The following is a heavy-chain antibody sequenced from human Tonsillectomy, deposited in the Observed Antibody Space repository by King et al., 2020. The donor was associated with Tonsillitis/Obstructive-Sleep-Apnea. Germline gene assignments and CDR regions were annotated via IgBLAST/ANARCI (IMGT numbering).Heavy chain of an antibody. Sequence: VQLVESGGGLVQPGGSLRLSCAASGFTFSSYAMSWVRQAPGKGLEWVSAISGSGGSTYYADSVKGRFTISRDNSKNTLYLQMNSLRAEDTAGYYCAKEETAAAGTFGDFDYWGQGTLVTVSS. CDR2: ISGSGGST. D-gene: IGHD6-13*01. J-gene: IGHJ4*02. CDR1: GFTFSSYA. V-gene: IGHV3-23*04. CDR3: AKEETAAAGTFGDFDY.